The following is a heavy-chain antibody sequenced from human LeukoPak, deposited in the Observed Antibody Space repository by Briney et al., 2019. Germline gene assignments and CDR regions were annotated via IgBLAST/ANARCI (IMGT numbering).Heavy chain of an antibody. D-gene: IGHD3-10*01. V-gene: IGHV4-34*01. J-gene: IGHJ3*02. CDR3: AKSNGYGLVDI. Sequence: SETLSLTCAVYGGSFSGYYWSWIRQPPGKGLEWIGEINHNGSTNYNPSLKSRVTISLDTSRNQFSLKLNSVTAADTAVYYCAKSNGYGLVDIWGQGTMVTVSS. CDR1: GGSFSGYY. CDR2: INHNGST.